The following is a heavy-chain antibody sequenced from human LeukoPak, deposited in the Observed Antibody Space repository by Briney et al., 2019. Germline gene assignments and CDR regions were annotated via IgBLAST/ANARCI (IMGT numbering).Heavy chain of an antibody. Sequence: PGGSLRLSCAASGFTFSSYEMNWVRQAPGKGLEWVSYISSSGSTIYYADSVKGRFTISRDNAKNSLYLQMNSLRAEDTSVYYCARDTNGDGWFDPWGQRTLVTVSS. J-gene: IGHJ5*02. CDR2: ISSSGSTI. CDR3: ARDTNGDGWFDP. D-gene: IGHD4-17*01. V-gene: IGHV3-48*03. CDR1: GFTFSSYE.